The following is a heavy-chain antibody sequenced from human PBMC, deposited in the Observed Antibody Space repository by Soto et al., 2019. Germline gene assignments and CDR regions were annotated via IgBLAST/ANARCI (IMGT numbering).Heavy chain of an antibody. CDR2: ISSTSTNI. J-gene: IGHJ3*01. D-gene: IGHD3-16*01. V-gene: IGHV3-21*01. Sequence: EVQLVESGGGLVKPGGSLRLSCAASGFTFSRYIMHWVRQAPGQGLEWIATISSTSTNIYYADAVKCRITISRDNPKNSLSLHLDSLRREDTAVYYCAWGIASSSRVTFDGLGQGTMVNVSP. CDR3: AWGIASSSRVTFDG. CDR1: GFTFSRYI.